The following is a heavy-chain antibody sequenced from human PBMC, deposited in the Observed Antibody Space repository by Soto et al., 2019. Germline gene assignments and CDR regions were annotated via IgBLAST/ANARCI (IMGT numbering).Heavy chain of an antibody. D-gene: IGHD2-2*02. J-gene: IGHJ4*02. CDR3: GRNGIYAIDY. Sequence: QVRLQESGPGLVKPSGTLSLTCTVSGASISENKWWSWVRQAPGKGLEWIGEILHNGRTTYNPSRESRVTMSVDKSNNQLSLRLTSVTAADTAVYFCGRNGIYAIDYWGLGTLVTVSS. CDR1: GASISENKW. V-gene: IGHV4-4*02. CDR2: ILHNGRT.